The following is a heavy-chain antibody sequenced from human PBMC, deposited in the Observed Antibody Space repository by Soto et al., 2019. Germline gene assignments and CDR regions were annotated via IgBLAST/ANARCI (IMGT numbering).Heavy chain of an antibody. Sequence: EVQLVESGGGLVYPGGSLRLSCAASGFTFSTYGMNWVPQAPGKGLEWVSSISSSSSYIYYADSVKGRFTISRDNAKNSVSLHMNSLRAEDTAVYFCAAGAYSYVPRLDYWGQGTLVTVSS. CDR3: AAGAYSYVPRLDY. V-gene: IGHV3-21*01. J-gene: IGHJ4*02. CDR2: ISSSSSYI. CDR1: GFTFSTYG. D-gene: IGHD5-18*01.